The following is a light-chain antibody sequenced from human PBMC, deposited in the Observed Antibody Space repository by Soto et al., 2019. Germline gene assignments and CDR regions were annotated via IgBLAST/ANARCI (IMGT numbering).Light chain of an antibody. J-gene: IGLJ1*01. CDR1: SSNIGSNY. CDR3: AAWDDSLSGQV. V-gene: IGLV1-47*01. CDR2: RNN. Sequence: QCVLTQLPSASGTPGQRVTISCSGSSSNIGSNYVYWYQQLPGTAPKLLIYRNNQRPSGVPDRFSGPKSGTSASLAISGLRSEDEADYYCAAWDDSLSGQVFGTGTKVTVL.